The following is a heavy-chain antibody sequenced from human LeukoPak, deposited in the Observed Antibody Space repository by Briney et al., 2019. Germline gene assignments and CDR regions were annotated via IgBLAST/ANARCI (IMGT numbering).Heavy chain of an antibody. D-gene: IGHD2-15*01. CDR2: ISYDGSNK. CDR1: GFTFSSYA. V-gene: IGHV3-30-3*01. CDR3: ARESGYCSGGSCYPPDY. Sequence: GGSLRLSCAASGFTFSSYAMHWVRQAPGKGLEWVAVISYDGSNKYYADSVKGRFTISRDNSKNTLYLQMNSLRAEDTAVYYCARESGYCSGGSCYPPDYWGQGTLVTVSS. J-gene: IGHJ4*02.